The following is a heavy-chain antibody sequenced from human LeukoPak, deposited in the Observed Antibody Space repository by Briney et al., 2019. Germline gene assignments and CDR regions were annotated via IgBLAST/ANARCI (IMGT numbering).Heavy chain of an antibody. CDR1: GGSISSYY. CDR2: IGRSASTI. J-gene: IGHJ4*02. D-gene: IGHD6-13*01. Sequence: LSLTCTVSGGSISSYYWSWIRQAPGKGLEWVASIGRSASTIYYADSVKGRFTISRDNAKNSLYLQMSSLRAEDTAVYYCARVSEAGLYFFDYWGQGTLVTVSS. CDR3: ARVSEAGLYFFDY. V-gene: IGHV3-11*01.